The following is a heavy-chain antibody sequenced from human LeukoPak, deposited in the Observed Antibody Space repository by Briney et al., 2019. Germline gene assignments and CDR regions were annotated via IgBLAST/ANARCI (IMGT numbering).Heavy chain of an antibody. Sequence: SQTLSLTCTVSGGSISSGGYYWSWIRQPAGKGLEWIGRIYTSGSTNYNPSLKSRVTTSVDTSKNQFSLKLSSVTAADTAVYYCARSLNSGWYYFDYWGQGTLVTVSS. CDR3: ARSLNSGWYYFDY. J-gene: IGHJ4*02. D-gene: IGHD6-19*01. CDR2: IYTSGST. CDR1: GGSISSGGYY. V-gene: IGHV4-61*02.